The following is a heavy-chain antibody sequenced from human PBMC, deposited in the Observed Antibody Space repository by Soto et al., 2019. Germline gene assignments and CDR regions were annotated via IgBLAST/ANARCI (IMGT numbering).Heavy chain of an antibody. CDR2: VNGGKGNT. CDR3: ARDSGIAGPSGDLDY. D-gene: IGHD1-26*01. J-gene: IGHJ4*02. Sequence: QVQLVQSGAEVKEPGASVKVSCKASGYTFTTHVMHWVRQAPGQRLEWMGWVNGGKGNTKYSQKFQDRVTITRDTSATTAYMELSRLRSEDKAVYYCARDSGIAGPSGDLDYWRQGTLVTVSS. V-gene: IGHV1-3*01. CDR1: GYTFTTHV.